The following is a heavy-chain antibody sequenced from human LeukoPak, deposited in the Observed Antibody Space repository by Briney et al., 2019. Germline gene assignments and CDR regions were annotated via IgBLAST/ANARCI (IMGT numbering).Heavy chain of an antibody. CDR3: TRGPMYYYDSTGYPRGNWFDP. V-gene: IGHV3-49*04. Sequence: PGGALRLSCTAPGFPPWDYFFSWGRRVSGKGAGGGGLIRRKNYGETTEYAASVKGRFIISRDGSKSIAYLQMDSLTTEDTAVYYCTRGPMYYYDSTGYPRGNWFDPWGQGTLVTVSS. CDR1: GFPPWDYF. J-gene: IGHJ5*02. D-gene: IGHD3-22*01. CDR2: IRRKNYGETT.